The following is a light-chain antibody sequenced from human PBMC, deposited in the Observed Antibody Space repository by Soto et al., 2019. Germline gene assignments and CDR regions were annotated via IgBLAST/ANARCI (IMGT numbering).Light chain of an antibody. CDR2: WAS. Sequence: DIVMTQSPDSLAVSLGERATINCKSSQSVLYSSNNKNYLAWYQQSPGQPPKLLIYWASTRDSGVPDRFSGIGSWTDFTLTIISLQAEDVAVYYCQQYYTTPRTFGQGTKVEIK. V-gene: IGKV4-1*01. CDR1: QSVLYSSNNKNY. J-gene: IGKJ1*01. CDR3: QQYYTTPRT.